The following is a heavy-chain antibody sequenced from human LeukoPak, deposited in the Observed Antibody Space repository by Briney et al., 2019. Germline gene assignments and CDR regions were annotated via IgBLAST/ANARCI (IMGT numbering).Heavy chain of an antibody. CDR2: INPSGGST. CDR3: ARDEGLRHWYFDL. J-gene: IGHJ2*01. Sequence: ASVKVSCKASGYTFTSYYMHWVRQAPGQGLEWMGIINPSGGSTSYAQKFQGRVTTTRDTSTSTVYMELSSLRSEDTAVHYCARDEGLRHWYFDLWGRGTLVTVSS. CDR1: GYTFTSYY. V-gene: IGHV1-46*01. D-gene: IGHD4-17*01.